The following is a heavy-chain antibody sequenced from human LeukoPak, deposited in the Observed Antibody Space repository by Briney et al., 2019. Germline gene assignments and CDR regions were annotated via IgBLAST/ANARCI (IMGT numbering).Heavy chain of an antibody. D-gene: IGHD3-9*01. Sequence: ASVKVSCKASGYTFTGAYMHWVRQAPGQGLEWMGWINPNSGETRFAQKFQGRVTMTRDTSISTAYMDLDGLRSDDTAVYYCARVLFNSGYDYWGQGSLVTVSS. CDR2: INPNSGET. V-gene: IGHV1-2*02. J-gene: IGHJ4*02. CDR1: GYTFTGAY. CDR3: ARVLFNSGYDY.